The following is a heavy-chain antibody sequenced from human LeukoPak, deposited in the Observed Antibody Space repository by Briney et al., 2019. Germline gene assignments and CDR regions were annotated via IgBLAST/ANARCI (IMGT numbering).Heavy chain of an antibody. CDR3: ASVTVAGPGTFDI. Sequence: SVKVSRKTSGVTFSSYPLSWVRQAPGQGLVWMGGIIPVFGIVNYAQKFQGRVTITADKSTSTAYMELSSLRSEDTAVYYCASVTVAGPGTFDIWGQGTMVTVSS. CDR2: IIPVFGIV. D-gene: IGHD6-19*01. J-gene: IGHJ3*02. CDR1: GVTFSSYP. V-gene: IGHV1-69*10.